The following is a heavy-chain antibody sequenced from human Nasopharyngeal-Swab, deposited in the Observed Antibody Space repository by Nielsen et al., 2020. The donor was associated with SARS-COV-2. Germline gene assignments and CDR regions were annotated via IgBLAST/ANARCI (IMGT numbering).Heavy chain of an antibody. V-gene: IGHV3-43*01. CDR1: GFTFEDYT. CDR2: INWDGDIT. J-gene: IGHJ4*02. D-gene: IGHD2-15*01. CDR3: ARDSRRGVVVAAEFYFDY. Sequence: GESLKISCAASGFTFEDYTMHWVRQVPGKGLEWVSLINWDGDITYYADSVKGRFTVSRDNNKNSLYLEMHSLKTGDTALYYCARDSRRGVVVAAEFYFDYWGQGTLVTVSS.